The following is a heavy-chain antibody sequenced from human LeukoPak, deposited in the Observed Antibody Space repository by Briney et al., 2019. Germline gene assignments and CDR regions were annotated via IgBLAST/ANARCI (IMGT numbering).Heavy chain of an antibody. CDR1: GGSISSYY. J-gene: IGHJ4*02. CDR3: ARDYGDYVFHY. V-gene: IGHV4-4*07. D-gene: IGHD4-17*01. Sequence: SETLSLTCTVSGGSISSYYWSWVRQPAGKGLEWIGRIYTSGSTKYNLSLKTRLTMSVDTSKNQFSLNLSPVTAADTAVYYCARDYGDYVFHYWGQGTLVTVSS. CDR2: IYTSGST.